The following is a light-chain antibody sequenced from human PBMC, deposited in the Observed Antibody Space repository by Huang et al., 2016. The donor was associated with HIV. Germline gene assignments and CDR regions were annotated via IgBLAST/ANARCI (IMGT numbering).Light chain of an antibody. V-gene: IGKV3-15*01. J-gene: IGKJ2*01. CDR3: KHYNNWPPYT. CDR1: QNINSN. CDR2: AAS. Sequence: ETVMTQSPATLSVSPGERATLSCRASQNINSNLAWYQQIPGQPPRLLIYAASTSATGIPARFSGSGSGTEFTLTINNLQSEDFAVYYCKHYNNWPPYTFGQGTKLEIK.